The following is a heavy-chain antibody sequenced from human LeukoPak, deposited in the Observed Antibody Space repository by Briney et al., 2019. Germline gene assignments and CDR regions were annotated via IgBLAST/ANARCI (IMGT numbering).Heavy chain of an antibody. CDR3: ATDHYYDSSGYYFRAFDI. CDR1: GFTFSSYS. V-gene: IGHV3-48*02. D-gene: IGHD3-22*01. Sequence: GGSLRLSCAASGFTFSSYSMNWVRQAPGKGLEWVSYISSSSSTLYYADSVKGRFTISRDNAKNSLYLQMNSLRDEDTAVYYCATDHYYDSSGYYFRAFDIWGQGTMVTVSS. CDR2: ISSSSSTL. J-gene: IGHJ3*02.